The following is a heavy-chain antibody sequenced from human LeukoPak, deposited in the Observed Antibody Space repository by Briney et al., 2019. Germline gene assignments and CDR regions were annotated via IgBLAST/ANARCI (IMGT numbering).Heavy chain of an antibody. CDR2: IYYNDDK. V-gene: IGHV2-5*01. J-gene: IGHJ4*02. D-gene: IGHD3-9*01. CDR1: DFSLSTPGMG. Sequence: SGPTLVNPTQTLTLTCTFSDFSLSTPGMGVGWIRHPPGKALEWLAFIYYNDDKRYSPSLRSRRTITRDTSKNQVVLAMTNMDPVDTATYYCAHLVVTIDWRSYFDYWGQGALVTVSS. CDR3: AHLVVTIDWRSYFDY.